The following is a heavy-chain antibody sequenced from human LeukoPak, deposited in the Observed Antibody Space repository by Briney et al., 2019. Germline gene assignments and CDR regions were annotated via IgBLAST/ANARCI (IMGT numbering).Heavy chain of an antibody. CDR3: ARAKRAYCSSTSCPRVVDY. Sequence: ASVKVSCKASGYTFTGYYMHWVRQAPGQGLEWMGRINPNSGGTNYAQKFQGRVTMTRDTSISTAYMELSRLRSDDTAVYYCARAKRAYCSSTSCPRVVDYWGQGTLVTVSS. D-gene: IGHD2-2*01. V-gene: IGHV1-2*06. CDR1: GYTFTGYY. J-gene: IGHJ4*02. CDR2: INPNSGGT.